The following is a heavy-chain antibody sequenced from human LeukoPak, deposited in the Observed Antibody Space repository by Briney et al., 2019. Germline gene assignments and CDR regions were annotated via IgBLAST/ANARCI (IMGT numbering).Heavy chain of an antibody. CDR3: ARHFTYYYDSSGYLTD. J-gene: IGHJ4*02. D-gene: IGHD3-22*01. Sequence: GEWLKISFKGSGYRFTSYWIGWVRPMPGKGLGWMGIIYPGDSDTRYSPSFQGQVTISADKSISTAYLQWSSLKASDTAMYYCARHFTYYYDSSGYLTDWGQGTLVTVSS. CDR2: IYPGDSDT. V-gene: IGHV5-51*01. CDR1: GYRFTSYW.